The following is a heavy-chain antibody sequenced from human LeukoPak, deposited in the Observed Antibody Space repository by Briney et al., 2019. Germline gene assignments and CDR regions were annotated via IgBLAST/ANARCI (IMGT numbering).Heavy chain of an antibody. CDR2: ISYGGST. D-gene: IGHD3-22*01. CDR1: GGSISSHI. J-gene: IGHJ4*02. V-gene: IGHV4-59*11. CDR3: ASLPMTNYYFDY. Sequence: SETLSLTCTVSGGSISSHIWSWIRQPPGKGLEWIGYISYGGSTNYNPSLKSRVTMSVDTSKNQFSLKLTSVTAADTAVYFCASLPMTNYYFDYWGQGTLVTVSS.